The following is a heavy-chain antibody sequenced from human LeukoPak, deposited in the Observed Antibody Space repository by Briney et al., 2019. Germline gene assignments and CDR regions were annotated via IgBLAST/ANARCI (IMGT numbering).Heavy chain of an antibody. CDR3: ARVGQLRQYYFDY. V-gene: IGHV5-51*01. CDR1: GYSLTSYW. J-gene: IGHJ4*02. Sequence: GESLKISCKGSGYSLTSYWIGWVRQMPGKGLEWMGIIYPGDSDTRYSPSFQGQVTISADKSISTAYLQWSSLKASDTAMYYCARVGQLRQYYFDYWGQGTLVTVSS. CDR2: IYPGDSDT. D-gene: IGHD3-3*01.